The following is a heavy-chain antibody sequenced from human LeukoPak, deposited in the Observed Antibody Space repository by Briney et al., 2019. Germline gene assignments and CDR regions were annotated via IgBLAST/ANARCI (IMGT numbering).Heavy chain of an antibody. CDR3: ARARSGSVY. CDR1: GGSFSGYY. D-gene: IGHD3-22*01. J-gene: IGHJ4*02. Sequence: SETLSLTCAVYGGSFSGYYWSWIRQPPGKGLEWIGEINHSGSTNYNPSLKSRVTISVDTSKSQFSLKLSSVTAADTAVYYCARARSGSVYWGQGTLVTVSS. V-gene: IGHV4-34*01. CDR2: INHSGST.